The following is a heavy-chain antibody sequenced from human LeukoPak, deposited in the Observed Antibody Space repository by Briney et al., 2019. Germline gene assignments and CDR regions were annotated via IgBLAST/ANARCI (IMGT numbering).Heavy chain of an antibody. CDR3: ARHEQYQLLYRPYYYYYMDV. J-gene: IGHJ6*03. V-gene: IGHV4-59*08. Sequence: PSETLSLTCTVSGGSLSSYYWSWIRQPPGKGLEWIGYIYYSGSTNYNPSLKSRVTISVDTSKNQFSLKLSSVTAADTAVYYCARHEQYQLLYRPYYYYYMDVWGKGTTVTVSS. D-gene: IGHD2-2*02. CDR2: IYYSGST. CDR1: GGSLSSYY.